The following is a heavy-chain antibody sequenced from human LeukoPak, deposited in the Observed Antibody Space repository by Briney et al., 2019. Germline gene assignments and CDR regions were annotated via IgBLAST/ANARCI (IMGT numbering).Heavy chain of an antibody. Sequence: GESLKISCKGSGYSFTSSWIGWVRQMPGKGLEWMGIIYPGDSDTRYSPSFQGQVTISADKSISTAYLQWSSLKASDTAMYYCARQDCGGDCYSLSSWFDPWGQGTLVTVSS. J-gene: IGHJ5*02. CDR1: GYSFTSSW. CDR2: IYPGDSDT. V-gene: IGHV5-51*01. D-gene: IGHD2-21*02. CDR3: ARQDCGGDCYSLSSWFDP.